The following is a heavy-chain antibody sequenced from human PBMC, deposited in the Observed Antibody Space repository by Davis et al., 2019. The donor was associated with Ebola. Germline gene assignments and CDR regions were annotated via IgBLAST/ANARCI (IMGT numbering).Heavy chain of an antibody. D-gene: IGHD3-22*01. CDR1: GGSMTDGDYY. J-gene: IGHJ4*02. V-gene: IGHV4-39*01. Sequence: SETLSLTCTVSGGSMTDGDYYWAWIRQSPGKGLEWIGTIHNTGTTYYNPSLKSRVSLSVDLSKNQFSLQVTAVTAADTAQYYCAGTGYSIGWLADYWGQGTLVTVSS. CDR2: IHNTGTT. CDR3: AGTGYSIGWLADY.